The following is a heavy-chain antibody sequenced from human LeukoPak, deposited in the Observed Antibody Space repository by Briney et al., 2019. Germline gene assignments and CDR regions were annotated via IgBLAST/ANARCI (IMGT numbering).Heavy chain of an antibody. CDR2: INSDGSST. J-gene: IGHJ3*02. V-gene: IGHV3-74*01. CDR3: ARDRPRDYGGNDNDAFDI. Sequence: PGGSLRLSCAASGFTFSSYWMHWVRQAPGKGLVWVSRINSDGSSTSYADSVKGRFTISGDNAKNTLYLQMNSLRAEDTAVYYCARDRPRDYGGNDNDAFDIWGQGTMVTVSS. D-gene: IGHD4-23*01. CDR1: GFTFSSYW.